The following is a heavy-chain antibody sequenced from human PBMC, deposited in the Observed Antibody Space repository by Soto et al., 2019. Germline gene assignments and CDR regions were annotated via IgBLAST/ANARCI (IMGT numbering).Heavy chain of an antibody. CDR2: ISAYNGNT. Sequence: EGSVKVSCKASGYTFTSYGISWVRQAPGQGLEWMGWISAYNGNTNYAQKLQGRVTMTTDTSTSTAYMELRSLRSDDTAVYYCARRGSLEWLLNYYYYGMDVWGQGTTVTVSS. D-gene: IGHD3-3*01. V-gene: IGHV1-18*01. J-gene: IGHJ6*02. CDR1: GYTFTSYG. CDR3: ARRGSLEWLLNYYYYGMDV.